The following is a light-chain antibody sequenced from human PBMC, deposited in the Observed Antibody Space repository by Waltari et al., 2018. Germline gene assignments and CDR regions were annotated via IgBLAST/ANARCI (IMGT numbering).Light chain of an antibody. Sequence: QSALTQTATVSGSPGQSITISCTGTSSDVGNYNLVPWYQQHPGKAPTLIIYDVNKRPSGVSSRFSGSKSGNTASLTISGLQAADEADYYCCSYAGSAISVFGGGTKLTVL. CDR1: SSDVGNYNL. CDR3: CSYAGSAISV. CDR2: DVN. J-gene: IGLJ3*02. V-gene: IGLV2-23*02.